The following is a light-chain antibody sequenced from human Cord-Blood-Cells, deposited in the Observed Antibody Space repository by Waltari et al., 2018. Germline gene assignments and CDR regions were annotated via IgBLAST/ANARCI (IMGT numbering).Light chain of an antibody. J-gene: IGLJ3*02. Sequence: QSALTQPASSSGFPGQSITISCTGPSSDVGGYNYVPWYQQHPGKAPNLMIYDVSNRHSGVSNRFSGSKSGNTASLTISGLQAEDEADYYCSSYTSSSTLVFGGGTKLTVL. CDR2: DVS. CDR1: SSDVGGYNY. V-gene: IGLV2-14*03. CDR3: SSYTSSSTLV.